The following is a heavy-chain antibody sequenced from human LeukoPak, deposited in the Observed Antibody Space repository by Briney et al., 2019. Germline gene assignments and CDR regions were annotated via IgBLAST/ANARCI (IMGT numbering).Heavy chain of an antibody. CDR2: ISSSSSYI. J-gene: IGHJ4*02. CDR1: GFTFSSYS. CDR3: ASTRTPVLLWFREFFDY. V-gene: IGHV3-21*01. D-gene: IGHD3-10*01. Sequence: GGSLRLSCAASGFTFSSYSMNWVRQAPGKGLEWVSSISSSSSYIYYADSVKGRFTISRDNAKNSLYLQMNSLRAEDTAVYYCASTRTPVLLWFREFFDYWGQGTLVTVSS.